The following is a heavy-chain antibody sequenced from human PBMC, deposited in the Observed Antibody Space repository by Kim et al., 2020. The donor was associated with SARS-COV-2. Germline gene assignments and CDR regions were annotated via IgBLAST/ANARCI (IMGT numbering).Heavy chain of an antibody. CDR3: AREVVVAAGAFDI. J-gene: IGHJ3*02. V-gene: IGHV1-3*01. D-gene: IGHD2-15*01. Sequence: YSQKFQGRVTITRDTSASTAYMELSSLRSEDTAVYYCAREVVVAAGAFDIWGQGTMVTVSS.